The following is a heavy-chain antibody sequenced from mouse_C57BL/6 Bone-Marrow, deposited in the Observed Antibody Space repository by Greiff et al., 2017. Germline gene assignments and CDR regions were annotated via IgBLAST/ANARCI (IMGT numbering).Heavy chain of an antibody. Sequence: VQLQQSGAELVRPGTSVKMSCKASGYTFPNYWIGWAKQRPGHGLEWIGDIYPGSGYPNYNEKFKGKATLTADKSSSTAYMQIRRLTSEDSAIYDCARKGEYYPFDYWGQGTTLTVSS. CDR3: ARKGEYYPFDY. CDR1: GYTFPNYW. D-gene: IGHD1-1*01. V-gene: IGHV1-63*01. CDR2: IYPGSGYP. J-gene: IGHJ2*01.